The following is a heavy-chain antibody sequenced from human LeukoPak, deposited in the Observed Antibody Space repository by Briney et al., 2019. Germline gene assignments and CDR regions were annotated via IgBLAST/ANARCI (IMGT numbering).Heavy chain of an antibody. Sequence: HGESLKISCKGSGYSFTSYWIGWVRQMPGKGLEWMGIIYPGDSDTRYSPSFQGQVTISADKSISTAYLQWSSLKASDTAMYYCARLDGYSSSWYAGTNFDYWGQGTLVTVSS. D-gene: IGHD6-13*01. J-gene: IGHJ4*02. CDR1: GYSFTSYW. CDR2: IYPGDSDT. CDR3: ARLDGYSSSWYAGTNFDY. V-gene: IGHV5-51*01.